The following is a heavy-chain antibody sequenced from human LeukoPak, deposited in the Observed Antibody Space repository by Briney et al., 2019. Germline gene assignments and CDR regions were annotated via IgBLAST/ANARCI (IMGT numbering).Heavy chain of an antibody. J-gene: IGHJ4*02. CDR3: APPPMRYCSGGSCYSSDY. D-gene: IGHD2-15*01. V-gene: IGHV1-24*01. Sequence: ASVKVSCKVSGYTLTELSMHWVRQAPGKGLEWMGGFDPEDGETIYAQKFQGRVTMTEDTSTATAYMELSSLRSEDTAVYYCAPPPMRYCSGGSCYSSDYWGQGTLVTVSS. CDR2: FDPEDGET. CDR1: GYTLTELS.